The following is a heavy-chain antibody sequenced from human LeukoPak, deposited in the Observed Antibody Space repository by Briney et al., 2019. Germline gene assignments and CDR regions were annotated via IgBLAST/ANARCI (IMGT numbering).Heavy chain of an antibody. V-gene: IGHV3-64D*06. Sequence: GGSLRLSCSASGFTFSSYAMHWVRQAPGKGLEYVSAISSNGGSTYYADSVKGRFTISRDNSENTLYLQMSSLRAEDTAVYYCVRVSAAADAQPDYWGQGTLVTVSS. D-gene: IGHD6-13*01. CDR3: VRVSAAADAQPDY. J-gene: IGHJ4*02. CDR2: ISSNGGST. CDR1: GFTFSSYA.